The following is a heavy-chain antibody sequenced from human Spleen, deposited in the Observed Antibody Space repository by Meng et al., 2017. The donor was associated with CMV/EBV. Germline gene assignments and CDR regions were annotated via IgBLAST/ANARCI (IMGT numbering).Heavy chain of an antibody. Sequence: GGSLRLSCAASGFSFSSHWMSWVRQAPGKGLEWVAYIKHDGSGKYYLGSVKGRFTISRDNAKNSLYLQMNSLRAEDTAVYYCARVAAAGRGMDVWGQGTTVTVSS. V-gene: IGHV3-7*04. D-gene: IGHD6-13*01. CDR3: ARVAAAGRGMDV. CDR1: GFSFSSHW. J-gene: IGHJ6*02. CDR2: IKHDGSGK.